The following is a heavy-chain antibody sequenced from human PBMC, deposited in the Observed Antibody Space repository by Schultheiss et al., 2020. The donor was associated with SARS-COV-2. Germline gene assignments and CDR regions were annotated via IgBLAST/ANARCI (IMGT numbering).Heavy chain of an antibody. V-gene: IGHV4-59*08. J-gene: IGHJ3*02. CDR2: IYYSGST. Sequence: SETLSLTCAVSGGSFTGYYWTWIRQPPGKGLEWIGYIYYSGSTNYNPSLKSRVTISVDTSKNQFSLKLSSVTAADTAVYYCARVHYSDSSGYFRPGDAFDSWGQGTMVTVSS. CDR1: GGSFTGYY. CDR3: ARVHYSDSSGYFRPGDAFDS. D-gene: IGHD3-22*01.